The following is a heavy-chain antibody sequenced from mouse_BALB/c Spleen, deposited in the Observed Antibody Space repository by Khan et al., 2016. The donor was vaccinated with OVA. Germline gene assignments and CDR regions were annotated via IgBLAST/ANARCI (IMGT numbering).Heavy chain of an antibody. Sequence: EVELVESGGDLVKPGGSLKLSCAASGFTFSSYSMSWVRKTPDKRLEWVATISSGGDYTYYPDNVKGRFTISGDNAKNTLYLQMSSLKSEDTAMYYCASHLTGSFAYWGQGTLVTVSA. J-gene: IGHJ3*01. CDR2: ISSGGDYT. V-gene: IGHV5-6*01. CDR1: GFTFSSYS. CDR3: ASHLTGSFAY. D-gene: IGHD4-1*01.